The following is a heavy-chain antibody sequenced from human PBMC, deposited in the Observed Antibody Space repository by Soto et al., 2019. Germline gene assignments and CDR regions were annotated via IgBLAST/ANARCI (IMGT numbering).Heavy chain of an antibody. CDR2: IYYSGNT. D-gene: IGHD3-10*01. J-gene: IGHJ4*02. CDR1: GDYISSYY. V-gene: IGHV4-59*01. Sequence: SETLSLTCTVSGDYISSYYWSWIRQPPGKGLEWIAYIYYSGNTNYNPSLKSRVTISVDTSRTQFSLKLSSVTAADTAVYYCVSLGSATGDFDYWGQGTLVTVSS. CDR3: VSLGSATGDFDY.